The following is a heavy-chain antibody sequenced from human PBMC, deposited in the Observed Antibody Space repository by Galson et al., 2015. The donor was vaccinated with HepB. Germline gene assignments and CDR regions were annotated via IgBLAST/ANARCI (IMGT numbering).Heavy chain of an antibody. CDR2: IRSKASDYAT. D-gene: IGHD6-19*01. Sequence: SLRLSCAASGFTFSGSAFHLVRQASGKGPKWVGRIRSKASDYATSYPPSLKGRFTISRDDSKNMAYLHMKSLKTEDTAVYYCTTMGDFSGYSSRWGQGTLVTVSS. CDR3: TTMGDFSGYSSR. V-gene: IGHV3-73*01. CDR1: GFTFSGSA. J-gene: IGHJ4*02.